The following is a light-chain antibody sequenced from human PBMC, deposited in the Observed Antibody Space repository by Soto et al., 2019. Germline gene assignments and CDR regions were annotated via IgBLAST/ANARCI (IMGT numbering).Light chain of an antibody. V-gene: IGKV3-20*01. CDR1: QSVSSSY. Sequence: EIVLTQSPGTLSLSPGERATLSCRASQSVSSSYLAWYQQKPGQAPRLLIYGASSRATGIPDRFSGSGSGTEFTLTISRLEPEDFAMYYCQQYGRSPLVTFRQGTRLEIK. J-gene: IGKJ5*01. CDR3: QQYGRSPLVT. CDR2: GAS.